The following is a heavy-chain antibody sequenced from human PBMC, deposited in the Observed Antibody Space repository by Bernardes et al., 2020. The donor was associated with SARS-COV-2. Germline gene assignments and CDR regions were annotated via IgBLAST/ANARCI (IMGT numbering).Heavy chain of an antibody. V-gene: IGHV3-15*01. CDR2: IKSKRDGGSA. CDR3: TSTFYYDSSGDR. J-gene: IGHJ4*02. Sequence: GGYLTLSCAASGFTFSGVWMSWVRQAPGKGLEWLGRIKSKRDGGSADYAAPVEGRFTISRDDSKNTLYLQMSSLKTEDTAVYYCTSTFYYDSSGDRWGQGTLVTVSS. D-gene: IGHD3-22*01. CDR1: GFTFSGVW.